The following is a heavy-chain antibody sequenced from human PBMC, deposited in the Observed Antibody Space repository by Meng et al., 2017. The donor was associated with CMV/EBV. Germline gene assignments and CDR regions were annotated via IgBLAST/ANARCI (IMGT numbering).Heavy chain of an antibody. Sequence: SVKVSCKASGGTFSSYAISWVRQAPGQGLEWMGGIIPIFGTANYAQKFQGRVTITTDESTSTAYMELRSLRSDDTAVYYCARDQMALYYDFWSGYYNYYGMDVWGQGTTVTVSS. V-gene: IGHV1-69*05. J-gene: IGHJ6*02. CDR3: ARDQMALYYDFWSGYYNYYGMDV. CDR1: GGTFSSYA. D-gene: IGHD3-3*01. CDR2: IIPIFGTA.